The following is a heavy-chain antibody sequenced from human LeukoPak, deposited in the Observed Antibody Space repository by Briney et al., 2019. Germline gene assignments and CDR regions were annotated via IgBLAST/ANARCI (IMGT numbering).Heavy chain of an antibody. CDR2: VRYDGSDK. D-gene: IGHD6-13*01. CDR3: AKDKWATAGRDYFDY. J-gene: IGHJ4*02. CDR1: GFTFSNCG. Sequence: PGGSLRLSCAASGFTFSNCGIHWVRQAPGKGLEWVAFVRYDGSDKYYADSVKGRFTISRDNSKNTLYLQMNSLRVDDTAVYYCAKDKWATAGRDYFDYWGQGTLVTVSS. V-gene: IGHV3-30*02.